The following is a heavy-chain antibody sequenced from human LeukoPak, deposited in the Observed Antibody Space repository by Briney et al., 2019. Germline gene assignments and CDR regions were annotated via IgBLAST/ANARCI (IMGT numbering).Heavy chain of an antibody. V-gene: IGHV1-3*01. Sequence: ASVKVSCKASGYTFTGYYMHWVRQAPGQGLEWMGWINAGNGNTKYSQKFQGRVTITRDTSASTAYMELSSLRSEDTAVYYCARLPAAGAYYFDYWGQGTLVTVSS. CDR1: GYTFTGYY. J-gene: IGHJ4*02. CDR3: ARLPAAGAYYFDY. D-gene: IGHD6-13*01. CDR2: INAGNGNT.